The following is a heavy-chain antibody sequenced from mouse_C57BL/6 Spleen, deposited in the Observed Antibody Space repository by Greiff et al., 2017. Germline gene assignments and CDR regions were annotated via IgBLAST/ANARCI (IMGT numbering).Heavy chain of an antibody. J-gene: IGHJ3*01. CDR3: AREGMGLVAY. CDR2: ISDGGSYT. CDR1: GFTFSSYA. Sequence: EVMLVESGGGLVKPGGSLKLSCAASGFTFSSYAMSWVRQTPEKRLEWVATISDGGSYTYYPDNVKGRFTISRDNAKNNLYLQMSHLKSEDTAMYYCAREGMGLVAYWGQGTLVTVSA. V-gene: IGHV5-4*01. D-gene: IGHD4-1*01.